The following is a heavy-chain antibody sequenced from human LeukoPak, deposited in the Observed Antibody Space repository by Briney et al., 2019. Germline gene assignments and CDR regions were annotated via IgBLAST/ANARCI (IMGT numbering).Heavy chain of an antibody. CDR1: GFTFSSYG. CDR2: ISYDGSNK. Sequence: GRSLRLSCAASGFTFSSYGMHWVRQAPGKGLEWVAVISYDGSNKYYADSVKGRFTISRDNSKNTLYLQMNSLRAEGTAVYYCASLYSSGRFDYWGQGTLVTVSS. CDR3: ASLYSSGRFDY. V-gene: IGHV3-30*03. J-gene: IGHJ4*02. D-gene: IGHD6-19*01.